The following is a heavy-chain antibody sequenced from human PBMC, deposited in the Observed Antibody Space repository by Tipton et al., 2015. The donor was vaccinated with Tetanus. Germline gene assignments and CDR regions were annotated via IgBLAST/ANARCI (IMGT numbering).Heavy chain of an antibody. Sequence: LRLSCAVYGGPFSGYYWSWIRQPPGKGLEWIGEINHSGSTNYNPSLKSRVTISVDTSKNQFSLKLSSVTAADTAVYYCARIVLGMPLDAFDIWGQGTMVTVSS. CDR3: ARIVLGMPLDAFDI. CDR1: GGPFSGYY. D-gene: IGHD7-27*01. J-gene: IGHJ3*02. CDR2: INHSGST. V-gene: IGHV4-34*01.